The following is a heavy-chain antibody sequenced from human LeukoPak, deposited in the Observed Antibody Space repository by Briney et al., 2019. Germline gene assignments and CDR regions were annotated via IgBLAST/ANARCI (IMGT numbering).Heavy chain of an antibody. D-gene: IGHD5-18*01. Sequence: SETLSLTCTVSGGSISTTSNYWGWIRQSPRKGLEWIGTIYYSGSTYYNPSLKSRVTISVDTSKNQFSLKLSSVTAADTAVFYCARRRGDGYSYGVRDAFDMWGQGTMVTVSS. CDR3: ARRRGDGYSYGVRDAFDM. V-gene: IGHV4-39*01. J-gene: IGHJ3*02. CDR2: IYYSGST. CDR1: GGSISTTSNY.